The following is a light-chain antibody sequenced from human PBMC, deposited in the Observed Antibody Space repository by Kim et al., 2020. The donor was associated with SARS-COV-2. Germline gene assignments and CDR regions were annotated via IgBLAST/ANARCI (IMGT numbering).Light chain of an antibody. V-gene: IGLV2-14*03. CDR3: SSYTSSSTLV. CDR1: SMDVGGYNY. Sequence: GQSITISCTGTSMDVGGYNYVSWYQQHPGKAPKLMIYDVSNRPSGVSNRFSGSKSGNTASLTISGLQAEDEADYYCSSYTSSSTLVFGGGTKLTVL. CDR2: DVS. J-gene: IGLJ3*02.